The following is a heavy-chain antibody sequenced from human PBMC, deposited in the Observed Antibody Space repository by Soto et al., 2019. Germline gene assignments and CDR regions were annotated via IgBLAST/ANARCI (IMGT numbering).Heavy chain of an antibody. D-gene: IGHD2-15*01. CDR2: ISYSGSA. Sequence: SDTLSLTCAVYGGSFSGYYWSWIRQPPGKGLEWIGFISYSGSAYYNPSLKSRVTISVDTSKNQFSLNLSFVTAADTAVYYCAKMGTPATGLHYFDYWGQGTLVTVSS. CDR1: GGSFSGYY. V-gene: IGHV4-30-4*02. CDR3: AKMGTPATGLHYFDY. J-gene: IGHJ4*02.